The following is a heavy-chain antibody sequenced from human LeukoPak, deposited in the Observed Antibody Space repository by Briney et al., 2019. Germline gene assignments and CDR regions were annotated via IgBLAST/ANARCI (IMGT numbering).Heavy chain of an antibody. V-gene: IGHV4-59*01. CDR3: VRDRELNY. CDR1: GGSISIYY. D-gene: IGHD5-24*01. Sequence: PSETLSLTCIVSGGSISIYYWSWIRQPPGKGLEWIGYVYNSGSTDYNPSLKSRVTISADTSKNQFSLKLSSVIAADTAVYYCVRDRELNYWGQGILVTVSS. CDR2: VYNSGST. J-gene: IGHJ4*02.